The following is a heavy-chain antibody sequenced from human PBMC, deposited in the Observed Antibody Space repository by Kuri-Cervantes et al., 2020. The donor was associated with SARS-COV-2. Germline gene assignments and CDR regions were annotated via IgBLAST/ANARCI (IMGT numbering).Heavy chain of an antibody. J-gene: IGHJ6*02. V-gene: IGHV3-21*01. CDR1: RFTFSSYS. CDR3: AVDFWSGYSLRIGGAPGYGMDV. CDR2: TSSSSSYI. Sequence: GEFLKISCAASRFTFSSYSMNWVRQAPGKGLEWVSSTSSSSSYIYYADSVKGRFTISRDNAKNSLYLQMNSLRAEDTAVYYCAVDFWSGYSLRIGGAPGYGMDVWGQGTTVTVSS. D-gene: IGHD3-3*01.